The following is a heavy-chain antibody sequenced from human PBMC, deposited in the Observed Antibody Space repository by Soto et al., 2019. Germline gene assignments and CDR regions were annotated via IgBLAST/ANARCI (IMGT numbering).Heavy chain of an antibody. D-gene: IGHD6-13*01. CDR3: ARSRYLIAPRAFFDY. V-gene: IGHV1-69*01. J-gene: IGHJ4*02. Sequence: QVQLVQSGAEVKKPGSSVKVSCKASGGTFSSYAISWVRQAPGQGLEWLGGIIPIFGTANYAQKFQGRVTITADESTSTAYMELSSLRSEDTAVYYCARSRYLIAPRAFFDYWGQGTLVTVSS. CDR1: GGTFSSYA. CDR2: IIPIFGTA.